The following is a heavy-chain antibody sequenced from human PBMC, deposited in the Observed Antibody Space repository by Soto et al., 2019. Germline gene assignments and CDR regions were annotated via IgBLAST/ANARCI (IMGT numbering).Heavy chain of an antibody. D-gene: IGHD4-4*01. Sequence: ASETLSLTCTVSGGSISSGGYYWSWIRQHPGKGLEWIGYIYYSGSTYYNPSLKSRVTISVDTSKNQFSLKLSSVTAADTAVYYCARGLNSNYFDYWGQGTLVTVSS. CDR1: GGSISSGGYY. V-gene: IGHV4-31*03. CDR2: IYYSGST. CDR3: ARGLNSNYFDY. J-gene: IGHJ4*02.